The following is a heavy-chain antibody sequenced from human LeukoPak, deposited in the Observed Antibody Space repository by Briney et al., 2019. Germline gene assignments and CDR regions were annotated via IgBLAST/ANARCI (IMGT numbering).Heavy chain of an antibody. Sequence: SETLSLTCTVSGDSITSGSHYWNWIRQPAGKGLEWIVRIYISGSTNYNPSLKSRVTMSIDTSKNQFSLKLSSVTAADTAVYYCARDRNEGFGELSPFDYWGQGTLVTVSS. D-gene: IGHD3-10*01. CDR2: IYISGST. J-gene: IGHJ4*02. CDR1: GDSITSGSHY. CDR3: ARDRNEGFGELSPFDY. V-gene: IGHV4-61*02.